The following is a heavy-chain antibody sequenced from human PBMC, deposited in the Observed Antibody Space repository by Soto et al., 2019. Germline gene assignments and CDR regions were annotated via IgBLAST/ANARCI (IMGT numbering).Heavy chain of an antibody. CDR1: GFPFRSYW. J-gene: IGHJ6*03. D-gene: IGHD2-15*01. Sequence: PGGSLRLSCATSGFPFRSYWMHWVRQAPGKGLVWVSRINNDGSSTTYADSVKGRFTTSRDNAKNTLYLQMNSLRAEDTAVYFCVREGGRWPTEYYFYYMDVWGKGTTVTVSS. V-gene: IGHV3-74*03. CDR3: VREGGRWPTEYYFYYMDV. CDR2: INNDGSST.